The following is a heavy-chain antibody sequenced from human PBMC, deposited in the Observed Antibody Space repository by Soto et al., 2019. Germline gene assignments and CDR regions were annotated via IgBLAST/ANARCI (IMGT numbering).Heavy chain of an antibody. CDR3: ARGAPYYFWSGLVPRWPEYCMDV. CDR2: IGTAGDT. J-gene: IGHJ6*02. D-gene: IGHD3-3*01. Sequence: GGSLRLSCAASGFTFSSYDMPWVRQATGKGLEWVSAIGTAGDTYYPGSVKGRFTISRENAKNSLYLQMNSLRAGDTAVYYCARGAPYYFWSGLVPRWPEYCMDVWGQGTTVTVSS. V-gene: IGHV3-13*01. CDR1: GFTFSSYD.